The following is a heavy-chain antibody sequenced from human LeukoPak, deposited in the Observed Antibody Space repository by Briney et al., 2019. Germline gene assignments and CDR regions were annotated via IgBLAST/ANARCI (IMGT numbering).Heavy chain of an antibody. J-gene: IGHJ4*02. CDR1: GITVSSNY. CDR2: ISSSSSYI. V-gene: IGHV3-21*01. Sequence: GGSLRLSCAASGITVSSNYMSWFRQSPGKGLEWVSSISSSSSYIYYADSVKGRFTISRDNAKNSLYLQMNSLKAEDTAVYYCARGEWSSSPFDYWGQGTLVTVSS. D-gene: IGHD6-6*01. CDR3: ARGEWSSSPFDY.